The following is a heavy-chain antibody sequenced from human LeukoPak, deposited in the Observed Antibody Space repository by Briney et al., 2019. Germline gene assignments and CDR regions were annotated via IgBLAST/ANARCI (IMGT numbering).Heavy chain of an antibody. J-gene: IGHJ4*02. Sequence: GGSLRLSCAASGLTFSSHSMNWVRQAPGKGLEWVSHIRSSSRTTYYADSVKGRFTISRDDAKNSLYLQMNSLRGEDTAVYYCASWAGTTAGFSGPFDFWGQGTLVTVSS. CDR2: IRSSSRTT. D-gene: IGHD6-25*01. CDR1: GLTFSSHS. CDR3: ASWAGTTAGFSGPFDF. V-gene: IGHV3-48*01.